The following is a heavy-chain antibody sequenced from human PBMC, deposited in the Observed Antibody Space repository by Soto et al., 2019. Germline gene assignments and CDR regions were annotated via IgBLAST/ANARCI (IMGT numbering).Heavy chain of an antibody. CDR1: GGSISSYY. V-gene: IGHV4-59*08. CDR2: IYYSGST. J-gene: IGHJ2*01. D-gene: IGHD2-15*01. Sequence: SETLSLTCTVSGGSISSYYWSWILQPPGKGLEWIGYIYYSGSTNYNPSLKSRVTISVDTSKNQFSLKLSSVTAADTAVYYCARTSVVVAAHEGYFDLWGPGILVTLSS. CDR3: ARTSVVVAAHEGYFDL.